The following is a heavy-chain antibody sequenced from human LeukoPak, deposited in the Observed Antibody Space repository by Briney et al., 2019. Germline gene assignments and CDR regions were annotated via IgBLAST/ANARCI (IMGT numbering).Heavy chain of an antibody. D-gene: IGHD5-18*01. J-gene: IGHJ4*02. CDR3: AREARGYSYGR. Sequence: PSETLSLTCTVSGGSISSGGYYWRWIRQPPGKGLEWIGYIYHSGSTYYNPSLKSRVTISVDRSKNQFSLKLSSVTAADTAVYYCAREARGYSYGRWGQGTLVTVSS. CDR2: IYHSGST. CDR1: GGSISSGGYY. V-gene: IGHV4-30-2*01.